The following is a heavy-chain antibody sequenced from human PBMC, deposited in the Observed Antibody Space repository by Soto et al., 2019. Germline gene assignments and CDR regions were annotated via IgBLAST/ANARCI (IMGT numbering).Heavy chain of an antibody. V-gene: IGHV3-23*01. CDR2: ISGSGTIT. J-gene: IGHJ5*02. D-gene: IGHD2-15*01. CDR1: GFPFSSRA. CDR3: AEWARYCSGADGRA. Sequence: EVQLLESGGGLVQPGGSLRLSCAASGFPFSSRAMSWVRQAPGKGLEWVSAISGSGTITYYADSVKGRFTISRDTSKNTPYLQRNSLRADDTAVYYCAEWARYCSGADGRAWGQGTLVTVSS.